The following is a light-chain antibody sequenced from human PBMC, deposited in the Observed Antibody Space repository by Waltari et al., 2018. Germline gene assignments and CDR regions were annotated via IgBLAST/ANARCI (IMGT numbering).Light chain of an antibody. J-gene: IGLJ2*01. V-gene: IGLV2-11*01. CDR3: CSYGGSYSFVV. CDR2: DVT. CDR1: SSDVVGYNY. Sequence: QSALTQPRSVSGSPGPSVTISCTGTSSDVVGYNYVSWYQQHPGKAPKLIIYDVTKRPSGVPDRFSGSKSGNTASLTISGLQAEDEADYYCCSYGGSYSFVVFGGGTKLTVL.